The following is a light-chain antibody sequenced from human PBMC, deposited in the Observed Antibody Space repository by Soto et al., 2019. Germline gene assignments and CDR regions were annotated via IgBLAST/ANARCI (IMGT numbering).Light chain of an antibody. CDR2: HAS. J-gene: IGKJ4*01. V-gene: IGKV3-15*01. CDR1: ESVSNN. CDR3: QQYNEWPLT. Sequence: EIVMTQSPATLSVSPGERATLSCRASESVSNNLAWYQQKFGQAPRLLIYHASTRATGIPARFSGSGSGTELTLTISSLQSEDFALYYCQQYNEWPLTFGGGTKVELK.